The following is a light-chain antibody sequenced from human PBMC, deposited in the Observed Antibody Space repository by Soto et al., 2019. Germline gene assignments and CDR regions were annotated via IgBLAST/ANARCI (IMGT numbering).Light chain of an antibody. J-gene: IGLJ2*01. CDR1: SSNIGSNY. CDR2: RNN. CDR3: AAWDDSLSGVV. Sequence: QSVLTQPPSASGTPVQRVTISGSGSSSNIGSNYVFWYQHLPGTAPKLLIYRNNQRPSGVPDRFSGAKSGTSASLAISGLRSEDETDYYCAAWDDSLSGVVFGGGTKLTVL. V-gene: IGLV1-47*01.